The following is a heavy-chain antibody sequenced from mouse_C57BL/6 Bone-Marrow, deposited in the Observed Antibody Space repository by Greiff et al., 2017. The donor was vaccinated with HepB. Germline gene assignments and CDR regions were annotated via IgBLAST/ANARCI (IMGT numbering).Heavy chain of an antibody. CDR2: ISNGGGST. CDR3: ARQGGYYWYFDV. J-gene: IGHJ1*03. CDR1: GFTFSDYY. Sequence: EVMLVESGGGLVQPGGSLKLPCAASGFTFSDYYMYWVRQTPEKRLEWVAYISNGGGSTYYPDTVKGRFTISRDNARNTLYLQMSRLKSEDTAMYYCARQGGYYWYFDVWGTGTTVTVSS. V-gene: IGHV5-12*01. D-gene: IGHD1-1*02.